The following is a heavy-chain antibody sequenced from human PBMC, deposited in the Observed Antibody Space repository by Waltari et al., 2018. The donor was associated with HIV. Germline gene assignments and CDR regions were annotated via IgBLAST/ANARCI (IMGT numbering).Heavy chain of an antibody. V-gene: IGHV3-49*04. D-gene: IGHD3-22*01. Sequence: EVQLVESGGGLVQPGRSLRLSCTASGFTFGDYAMSWVRQAPGKGLEWVGFIRSKAYGGTTEYAASVKGRFTISRDDSKSIAYLQMNSLKTEDTAVYYCTRFADYYDSSGFGYWGQGTLVTVSS. J-gene: IGHJ4*02. CDR1: GFTFGDYA. CDR2: IRSKAYGGTT. CDR3: TRFADYYDSSGFGY.